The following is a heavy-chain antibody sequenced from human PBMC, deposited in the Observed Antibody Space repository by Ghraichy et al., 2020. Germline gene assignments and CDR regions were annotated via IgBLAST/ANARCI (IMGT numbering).Heavy chain of an antibody. J-gene: IGHJ6*02. CDR2: IYTSGST. CDR3: AREGDYGYYYYYCMDV. V-gene: IGHV4-4*07. Sequence: SETLSLTCTVSGGSISSYYWSWIRQPAGKGLEWIGRIYTSGSTNYNPSLKSRVTMSVDTSKNQFSLKLSSVTAADTAVYYCAREGDYGYYYYYCMDVWGQGTTVTVSS. D-gene: IGHD3-16*01. CDR1: GGSISSYY.